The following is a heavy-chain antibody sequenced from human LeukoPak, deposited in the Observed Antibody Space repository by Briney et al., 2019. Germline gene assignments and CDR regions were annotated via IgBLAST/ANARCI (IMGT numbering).Heavy chain of an antibody. Sequence: SETLSLTCAVYGGSFSGYYWSWIRQPPGKGLEWIGEINHSGSTNYNPSLKSRVTISVDTSKSQFSLKLSSVTAADTAVYYCASGDFWSGYWVYWGQGTLVTVSS. CDR1: GGSFSGYY. CDR2: INHSGST. J-gene: IGHJ4*02. CDR3: ASGDFWSGYWVY. D-gene: IGHD3-3*01. V-gene: IGHV4-34*01.